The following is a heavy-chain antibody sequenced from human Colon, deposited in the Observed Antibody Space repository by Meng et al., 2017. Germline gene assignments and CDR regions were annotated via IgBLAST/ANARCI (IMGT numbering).Heavy chain of an antibody. D-gene: IGHD1-20*01. Sequence: GESLKISCVASGFSFNTYAMSWVRQAPGKGLEWVSAIGGGGYDTFYADSVKGHFTISRDDSKNTLYLQMNSLRAEDTAVYYCAKDRESYNSVWDAFDIWGQGTRVTGSS. CDR2: IGGGGYDT. CDR1: GFSFNTYA. V-gene: IGHV3-23*01. J-gene: IGHJ3*02. CDR3: AKDRESYNSVWDAFDI.